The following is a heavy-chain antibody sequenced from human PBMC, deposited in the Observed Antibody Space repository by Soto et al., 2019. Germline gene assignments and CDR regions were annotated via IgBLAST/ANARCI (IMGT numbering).Heavy chain of an antibody. CDR2: INAGNGNT. CDR3: ARVSGWYFLDY. Sequence: QVRLVQSGAEEKKPGASVKVSCKASGYTFTSYAMHWVRQAPGQRLEWMGWINAGNGNTKYSQKFQGRVTFTRDTSASTAYMELSSMRSEDTAVYYCARVSGWYFLDYWGQGTLVTVSS. CDR1: GYTFTSYA. V-gene: IGHV1-3*05. J-gene: IGHJ4*02. D-gene: IGHD6-19*01.